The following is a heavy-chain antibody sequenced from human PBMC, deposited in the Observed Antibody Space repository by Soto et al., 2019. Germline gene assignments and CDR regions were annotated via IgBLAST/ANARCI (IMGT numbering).Heavy chain of an antibody. CDR3: ARASYYYESSGYYPDY. D-gene: IGHD3-22*01. V-gene: IGHV1-3*01. Sequence: ASVKVSFKASGYTFTSYAIHWVHQAPRQRLEWMGWINAGNGNAKYSQKFQGRVTITRDTSASTAYVELSSLSSDDTAVYYCARASYYYESSGYYPDYWGQGTLVTVSS. CDR1: GYTFTSYA. J-gene: IGHJ4*02. CDR2: INAGNGNA.